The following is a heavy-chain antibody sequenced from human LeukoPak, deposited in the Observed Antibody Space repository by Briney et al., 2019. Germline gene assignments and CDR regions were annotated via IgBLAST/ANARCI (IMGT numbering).Heavy chain of an antibody. J-gene: IGHJ3*02. CDR1: GYSFTNYW. CDR2: IYPGDSDT. CDR3: ARRGYCSGGNCHSHAFDI. V-gene: IGHV5-51*01. Sequence: GESLKISCKGSGYSFTNYWIGWVRQMPGKGLEWMGIIYPGDSDTRYSPSFQGQVTISADKSISTAYVQWSSLKASDTAMYYRARRGYCSGGNCHSHAFDIWGQGTMVTVSS. D-gene: IGHD2-15*01.